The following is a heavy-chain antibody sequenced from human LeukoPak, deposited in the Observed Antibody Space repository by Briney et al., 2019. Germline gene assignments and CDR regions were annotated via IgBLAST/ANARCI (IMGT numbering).Heavy chain of an antibody. CDR3: ARGALELYYYGSGSYLYTYSFDY. V-gene: IGHV3-64*01. Sequence: GGSLRLSCAASGFTSSSYAMHWVRQAPGKGLEYVSAISSIGGSTYYANSVKGRFTISRDNSKNTLYLQMGSLRAEDMAVYYCARGALELYYYGSGSYLYTYSFDYWGQGTLVTVSS. J-gene: IGHJ4*02. CDR2: ISSIGGST. D-gene: IGHD3-10*01. CDR1: GFTSSSYA.